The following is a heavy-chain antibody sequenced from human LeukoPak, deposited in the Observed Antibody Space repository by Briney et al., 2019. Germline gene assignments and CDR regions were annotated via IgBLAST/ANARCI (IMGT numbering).Heavy chain of an antibody. CDR2: ISPNSADI. J-gene: IGHJ4*02. CDR3: ATLRAARWGFDY. CDR1: GFTFTDVY. V-gene: IGHV3-11*04. Sequence: GGSLRLSCAASGFTFTDVYMSWIRQSPGKGLEWLAYISPNSADISYADSVKGRFTISRDNAKNSLYLQMNSLRAEDTAVYYCATLRAARWGFDYWGQGTLVTVSS. D-gene: IGHD6-6*01.